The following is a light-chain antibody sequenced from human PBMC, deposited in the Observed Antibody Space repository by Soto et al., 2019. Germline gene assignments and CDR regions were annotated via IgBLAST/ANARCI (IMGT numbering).Light chain of an antibody. J-gene: IGKJ1*01. CDR2: AAS. CDR1: QSISSY. Sequence: DIQMTQSPSSLSSSVGDRFSMTCRASQSISSYLNWYQQKPGKAPKLLIYAASSLQSGVPSRFSGSGSGTDFTLTISSLQPEDFATYYCQQSYSTWTFGQGTKVDIK. V-gene: IGKV1-39*01. CDR3: QQSYSTWT.